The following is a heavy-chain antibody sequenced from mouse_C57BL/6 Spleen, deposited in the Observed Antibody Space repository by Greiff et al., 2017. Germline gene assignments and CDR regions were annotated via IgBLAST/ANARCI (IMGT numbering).Heavy chain of an antibody. Sequence: QVQLQQSGAELVRPGASVTLSCKASGYTFTDYEMHWVKQTPVHGLEWIGAIDPETGGTAYNQKFKGKAILTADKSSSTAYMELRSLTSEDSAVYYCTRGTTPGMDYWGQGTSVTVSS. CDR1: GYTFTDYE. CDR2: IDPETGGT. V-gene: IGHV1-15*01. J-gene: IGHJ4*01. CDR3: TRGTTPGMDY. D-gene: IGHD1-1*01.